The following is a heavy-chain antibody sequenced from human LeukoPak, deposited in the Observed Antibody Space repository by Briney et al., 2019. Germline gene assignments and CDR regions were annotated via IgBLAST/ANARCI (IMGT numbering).Heavy chain of an antibody. J-gene: IGHJ4*02. CDR3: ARQDYDILTGTLYYFDY. CDR1: GYSFTSYW. D-gene: IGHD3-9*01. Sequence: GESPKISCKGSGYSFTSYWIGWVRQMPGKGLEWMGIIYPGDSDTRYSPSFQGQVTISADKSISTAYLQWSSLKASDTAMYYCARQDYDILTGTLYYFDYWGQGTLVTVSS. CDR2: IYPGDSDT. V-gene: IGHV5-51*01.